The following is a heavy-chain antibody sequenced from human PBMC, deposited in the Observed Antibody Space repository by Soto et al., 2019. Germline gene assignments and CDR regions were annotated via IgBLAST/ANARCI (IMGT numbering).Heavy chain of an antibody. D-gene: IGHD5-12*01. CDR1: GGSFSGYY. CDR3: ARGLADIVATISGGFGAFDI. J-gene: IGHJ3*02. CDR2: INHSGST. Sequence: SETLSLTCAVYGGSFSGYYWSWIRQPPGKGLEWIGEINHSGSTNYNPSLKSRVTISVDTSKNQFSLKLSSVTAADTAVYYCARGLADIVATISGGFGAFDIWGQGTMVTVSS. V-gene: IGHV4-34*01.